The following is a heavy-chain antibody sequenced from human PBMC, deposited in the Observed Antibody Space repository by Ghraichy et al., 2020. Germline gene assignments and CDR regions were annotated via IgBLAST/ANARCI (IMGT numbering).Heavy chain of an antibody. V-gene: IGHV4-39*01. CDR1: GGSISSSSYY. J-gene: IGHJ3*02. D-gene: IGHD4-23*01. Sequence: SETLSLTCTVSGGSISSSSYYCGWIRQPPGKGLELIGIIYYSGSTYYNPSLKSRVTISVDTSKNQFSLKLSSVTAADTAVYYCARQVLDYGGKINAFDMWGQGTIVIVS. CDR3: ARQVLDYGGKINAFDM. CDR2: IYYSGST.